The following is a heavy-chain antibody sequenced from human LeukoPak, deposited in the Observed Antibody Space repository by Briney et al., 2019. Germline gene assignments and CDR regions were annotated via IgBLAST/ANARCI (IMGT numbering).Heavy chain of an antibody. CDR1: GFTFSSHT. CDR2: IAFDGSND. Sequence: GGSLRLSCAASGFTFSSHTMSWIRQAPGKGLEWVAVIAFDGSNDHSTDSVKGRFGISRDNSKNTVYLQMNSLRAEDTAVYYCARGPLYCSKIRCYGLFEYWGQGTLVTVSS. CDR3: ARGPLYCSKIRCYGLFEY. D-gene: IGHD2-2*01. V-gene: IGHV3-30*09. J-gene: IGHJ4*02.